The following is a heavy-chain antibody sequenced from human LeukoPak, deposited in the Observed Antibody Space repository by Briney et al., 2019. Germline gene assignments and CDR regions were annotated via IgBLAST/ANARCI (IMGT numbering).Heavy chain of an antibody. Sequence: ASAKVSCKASGYTFTDYFLHWVRQAPGQGLEWMGWINPKKGDTNYAQKFQGRVTVTWDTSTTTAYMELNRLTSDDTAVYYCARGYEYGWFDPWGQGTLVTVSS. J-gene: IGHJ5*02. CDR1: GYTFTDYF. CDR2: INPKKGDT. D-gene: IGHD3-16*01. CDR3: ARGYEYGWFDP. V-gene: IGHV1-2*02.